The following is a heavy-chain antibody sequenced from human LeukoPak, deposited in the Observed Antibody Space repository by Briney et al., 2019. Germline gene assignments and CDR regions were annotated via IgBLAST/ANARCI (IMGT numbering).Heavy chain of an antibody. D-gene: IGHD6-6*01. CDR2: ISGGGGST. Sequence: QPGGSLRLSCAASGFTFSSYAMTWVRHAPGKGLEWVSAISGGGGSTYHADSVKGRFTISRDNSKNTLYLQMDSLRAEDTAVYYCANSYTSSSRTPFDCWGQGTLVTVSS. CDR3: ANSYTSSSRTPFDC. V-gene: IGHV3-23*01. CDR1: GFTFSSYA. J-gene: IGHJ4*02.